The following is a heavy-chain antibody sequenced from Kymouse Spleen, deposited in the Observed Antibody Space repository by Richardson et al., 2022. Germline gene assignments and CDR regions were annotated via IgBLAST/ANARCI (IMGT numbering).Heavy chain of an antibody. CDR3: ARELERGFFDP. V-gene: IGHV4-34*01. CDR2: INHSGST. J-gene: IGHJ5*02. Sequence: QVQLQQWGAGLLKPSETLSLTCAVYGGSFSGYYWSWIRQPPGKGLEWIGEINHSGSTNYNPSLKSRVTISVDTSKNQFSLKLSSVTAADTAVYYCARELERGFFDPWGQGTLVTVSS. CDR1: GGSFSGYY. D-gene: IGHD1-1*01,IGHD1-20*01.